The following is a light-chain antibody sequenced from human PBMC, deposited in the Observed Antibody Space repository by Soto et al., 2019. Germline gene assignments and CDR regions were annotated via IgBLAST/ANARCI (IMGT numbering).Light chain of an antibody. CDR1: QDISIH. CDR3: QQYHNYPPS. CDR2: GAS. J-gene: IGKJ1*01. V-gene: IGKV1-16*02. Sequence: DIQMTQSPSSLSASVGDRVTIACRASQDISIHLAWFQQKPGKAPKSLIFGASSLQSGVPSKFTGSGSGTDFTLTIDSLQPEDFATYYCQQYHNYPPSFGQGTKVEIK.